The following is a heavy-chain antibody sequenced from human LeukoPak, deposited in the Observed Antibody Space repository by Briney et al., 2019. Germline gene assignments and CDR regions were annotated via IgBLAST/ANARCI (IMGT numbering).Heavy chain of an antibody. CDR1: GITFSSYG. Sequence: PGGSLRLSCAASGITFSSYGMSWVRQAPGKGLEWVSSISSTGGTTYYADSVKGRFTISRDNSKNTLYLQMNSLRAEDTAVYYCAKDGGELFNYFDYWGQGTLVTVSS. J-gene: IGHJ4*02. CDR3: AKDGGELFNYFDY. V-gene: IGHV3-23*01. CDR2: ISSTGGTT. D-gene: IGHD3-10*01.